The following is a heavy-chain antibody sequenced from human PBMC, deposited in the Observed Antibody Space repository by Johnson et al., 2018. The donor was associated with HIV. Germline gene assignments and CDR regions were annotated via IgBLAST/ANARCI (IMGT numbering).Heavy chain of an antibody. Sequence: MQLVESGGSVVRPGGSLRLSCAASGFTFDDYGMSWVRQAPGKGLEWVSFISSSGSTIYYADSVKGRFTISRDNAKNALYLQINSLRAEDTAMYQCAKDSAAAGRGEAFDIWGQGTMVTVSS. J-gene: IGHJ3*02. CDR2: ISSSGSTI. CDR3: AKDSAAAGRGEAFDI. CDR1: GFTFDDYG. V-gene: IGHV3-48*04. D-gene: IGHD6-13*01.